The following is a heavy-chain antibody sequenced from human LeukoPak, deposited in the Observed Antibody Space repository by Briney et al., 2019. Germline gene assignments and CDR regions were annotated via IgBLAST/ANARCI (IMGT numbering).Heavy chain of an antibody. CDR2: ILDSSAHT. CDR3: VKGGPRFTPMVVFTEGLDY. Sequence: PGGSLRLSCAASGFTFSTFGMTWVRQAPGKGLGWVSGILDSSAHTYYADSVKGRFTISRDNSKNTLHLQMNSLRAEDTAVYYCVKGGPRFTPMVVFTEGLDYWGQGTLVTVSS. J-gene: IGHJ4*02. D-gene: IGHD3-22*01. CDR1: GFTFSTFG. V-gene: IGHV3-23*01.